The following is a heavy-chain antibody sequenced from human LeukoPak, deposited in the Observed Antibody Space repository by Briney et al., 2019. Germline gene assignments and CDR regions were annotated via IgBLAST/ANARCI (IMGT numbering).Heavy chain of an antibody. CDR2: ISYDGSNK. Sequence: GGSLRLSCAASGFTFSSYAMHWVRQAPGKGLEWVAVISYDGSNKYYADSVKGRFTISRDNSKNTLYLQMNSLRAEDTAVYYCARDRVTIAVALDYWGQGTLVTVSS. CDR3: ARDRVTIAVALDY. V-gene: IGHV3-30*04. CDR1: GFTFSSYA. D-gene: IGHD6-19*01. J-gene: IGHJ4*02.